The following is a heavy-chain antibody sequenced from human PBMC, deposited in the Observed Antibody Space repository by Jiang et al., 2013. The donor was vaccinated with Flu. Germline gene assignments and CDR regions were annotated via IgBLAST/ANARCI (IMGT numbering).Heavy chain of an antibody. V-gene: IGHV1-69*06. CDR3: ARGPDSSGYYYFY. CDR2: IIPIFGTA. CDR1: GYTFTSYA. Sequence: GAEVKKPGASVKVSCKASGYTFTSYAMHWVRQAPGQGLEWMGGIIPIFGTANYAQKFQGRVTITADKSTRTAYMELSSLRSEDTAVYYCARGPDSSGYYYFYWGQGTLVTVSS. D-gene: IGHD3-22*01. J-gene: IGHJ4*02.